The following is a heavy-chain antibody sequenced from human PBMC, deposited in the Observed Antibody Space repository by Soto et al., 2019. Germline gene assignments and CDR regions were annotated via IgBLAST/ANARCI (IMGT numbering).Heavy chain of an antibody. J-gene: IGHJ6*03. CDR2: ISAGGGNT. D-gene: IGHD2-2*01. Sequence: GGSLRLSCAVSGFSFSTYAMSRVRQAPGKGLEWVSGISAGGGNTYYADSVRGRFTISRDNSKDTLYLQMSSLRPEDAAFYYCAKDGGVPARTNHYYYVDVWGKGTTVTVSS. CDR3: AKDGGVPARTNHYYYVDV. V-gene: IGHV3-23*01. CDR1: GFSFSTYA.